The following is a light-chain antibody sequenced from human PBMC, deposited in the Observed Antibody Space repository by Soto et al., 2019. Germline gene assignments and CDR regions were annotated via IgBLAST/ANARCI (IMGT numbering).Light chain of an antibody. CDR3: NSYTNTNTLPV. Sequence: QSALTQPASVSGSPGQSITISCTGASGDFGNYNYVSWYQQHPGKAPQLLIFGVTNRPPGVSNRFSGSKSGNTASLTISGLQADDEAEYYCNSYTNTNTLPVFGTGTKLTVL. CDR1: SGDFGNYNY. V-gene: IGLV2-14*01. J-gene: IGLJ1*01. CDR2: GVT.